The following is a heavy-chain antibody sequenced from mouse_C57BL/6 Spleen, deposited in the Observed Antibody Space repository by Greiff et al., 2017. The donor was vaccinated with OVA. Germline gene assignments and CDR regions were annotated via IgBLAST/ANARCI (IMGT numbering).Heavy chain of an antibody. CDR1: GYTFTGYW. Sequence: VKLVESGAELMKPGASVKLSCKATGYTFTGYWIEWVKQRPGHGLEWIGEILPGSGSTNYNEKFKGKATFTADTSSNTAYMQLSSLTTEDSAIYYSASRGEMYDYNCFDYWGQGTTLTVSS. CDR3: ASRGEMYDYNCFDY. V-gene: IGHV1-9*01. CDR2: ILPGSGST. J-gene: IGHJ2*01. D-gene: IGHD2-4*01.